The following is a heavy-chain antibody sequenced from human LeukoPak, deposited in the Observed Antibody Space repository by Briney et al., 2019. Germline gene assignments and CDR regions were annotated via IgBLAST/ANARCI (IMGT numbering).Heavy chain of an antibody. Sequence: ASVNVSCKASGYTFTGYYMHWVRQAPGQGLEWMGWINPNSGGTNYAQKFQGRVTMTRDTSTSTVYMELSSLRSEDTAVYYCARVGQWPHYYFDYWGQGTLVTVSS. V-gene: IGHV1-2*02. CDR2: INPNSGGT. CDR1: GYTFTGYY. D-gene: IGHD6-19*01. CDR3: ARVGQWPHYYFDY. J-gene: IGHJ4*02.